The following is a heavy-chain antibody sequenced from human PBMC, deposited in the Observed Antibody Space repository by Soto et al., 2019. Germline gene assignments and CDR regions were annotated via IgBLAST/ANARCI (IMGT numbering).Heavy chain of an antibody. D-gene: IGHD3-22*01. CDR2: IYYSGST. V-gene: IGHV4-30-4*01. CDR3: ARDGDYYDSSGYYWRYFDY. J-gene: IGHJ4*02. CDR1: GGSISSGDYY. Sequence: PSETLSLTCTVSGGSISSGDYYWSWIRQPPGKGLEWIGYIYYSGSTYYNPSLKSRVTISVDTSKNQFSPKLSSVTAADTAVYYCARDGDYYDSSGYYWRYFDYWGQGTLVTVSS.